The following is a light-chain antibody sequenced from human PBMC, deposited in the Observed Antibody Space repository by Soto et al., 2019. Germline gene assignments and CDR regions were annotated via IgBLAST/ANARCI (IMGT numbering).Light chain of an antibody. CDR2: QTS. V-gene: IGKV3-11*01. CDR1: QSVNSY. CDR3: QQRSNWPPIT. Sequence: EIVLTQSPAALSLSPGERATLSCRASQSVNSYLVWYQQRPGQAPRLLIYQTSLRAAGIPARFSASGSGTDFTLTISDVQPEDFAVYYCQQRSNWPPITFGQGTRLEIK. J-gene: IGKJ5*01.